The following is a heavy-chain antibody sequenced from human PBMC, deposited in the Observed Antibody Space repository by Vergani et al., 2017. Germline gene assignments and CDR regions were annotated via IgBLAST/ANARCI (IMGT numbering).Heavy chain of an antibody. D-gene: IGHD3-3*01. Sequence: EVQLVQSGAEVKKPGESLKISCKGSGYSFTSYWIGWVRQMPGKGLEWMGIIYPGDSDTRYSPSFQGQVTISADKSISTAYLQWSSLKASDTAMYYCARVYVDFWSGYYSSFDYWGQGTLVTVSS. CDR3: ARVYVDFWSGYYSSFDY. CDR2: IYPGDSDT. J-gene: IGHJ4*02. CDR1: GYSFTSYW. V-gene: IGHV5-51*03.